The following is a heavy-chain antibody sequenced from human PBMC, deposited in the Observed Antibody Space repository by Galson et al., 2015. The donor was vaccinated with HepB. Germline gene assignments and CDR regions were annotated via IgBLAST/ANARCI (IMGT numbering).Heavy chain of an antibody. J-gene: IGHJ6*02. V-gene: IGHV1-2*06. CDR3: ARGARIGALRSGLDV. Sequence: SVKVSCKASGYAFTEYFIHWVRQAPGLGLEWMGRINPNNGGTNYEQSFQGRVTMTRDTSINTAYMELSGTTSDDTAVFYCARGARIGALRSGLDVWGQGTTVTVSS. CDR1: GYAFTEYF. CDR2: INPNNGGT. D-gene: IGHD3-16*01.